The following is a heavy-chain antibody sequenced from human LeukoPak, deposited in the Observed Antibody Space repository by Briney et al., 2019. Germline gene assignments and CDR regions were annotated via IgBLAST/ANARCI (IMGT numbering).Heavy chain of an antibody. CDR3: TRTTGQRCFDC. Sequence: GGSLRLSCAASGFTFSSYWMHWVRQAPGKGPVWISHISSGDGTNIGYADSVKGRFTVSRDNAKNTLYLQMNSLGVEDTAVYYCTRTTGQRCFDCWGQGTQVTVSS. CDR1: GFTFSSYW. J-gene: IGHJ4*02. CDR2: ISSGDGTNI. V-gene: IGHV3-74*01. D-gene: IGHD4-11*01.